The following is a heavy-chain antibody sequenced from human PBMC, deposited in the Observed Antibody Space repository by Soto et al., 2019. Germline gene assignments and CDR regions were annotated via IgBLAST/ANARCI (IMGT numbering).Heavy chain of an antibody. CDR3: ARAPQWLGHFDY. J-gene: IGHJ4*02. Sequence: SETLSLTCAVSSGSISSSNWWSWVRQPPGKGLEWIGEIYHSGSTNYNPSLKSRVTISVDKSKNQFSLKLSSVTAADTAVYYCARAPQWLGHFDYWGQGTLVTVSS. V-gene: IGHV4-4*02. CDR2: IYHSGST. D-gene: IGHD6-19*01. CDR1: SGSISSSNW.